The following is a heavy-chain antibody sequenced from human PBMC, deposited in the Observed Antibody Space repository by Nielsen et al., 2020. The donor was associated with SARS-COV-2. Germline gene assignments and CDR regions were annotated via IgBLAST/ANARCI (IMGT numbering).Heavy chain of an antibody. J-gene: IGHJ4*02. CDR1: GGSFSGYY. CDR2: INHSGST. D-gene: IGHD3-10*01. Sequence: SETLSLTCAVYGGSFSGYYWSWIRQPPGKGLEWIGEINHSGSTNYNPSLKSRVTISVDTSKNQFSLKLSSVTAADTAIYYCARDRGKPEYYFDHWGRGTLVTVSS. V-gene: IGHV4-34*01. CDR3: ARDRGKPEYYFDH.